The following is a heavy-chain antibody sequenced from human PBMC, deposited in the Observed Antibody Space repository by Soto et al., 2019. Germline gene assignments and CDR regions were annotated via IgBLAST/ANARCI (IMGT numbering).Heavy chain of an antibody. D-gene: IGHD3-3*01. CDR3: ARDQGEKDSYTIFGPYYYYGMDV. Sequence: QVQLVESGGGVVQPGRSLRLSCAASGFTFSSYAMHWVRQAPGKGLEWVAVISYDGSNKYYADSVEGRFTISRDNSKNTLYLQMNSLRAEDTAVYYCARDQGEKDSYTIFGPYYYYGMDVWGQGTTVTVSS. CDR1: GFTFSSYA. CDR2: ISYDGSNK. V-gene: IGHV3-30-3*01. J-gene: IGHJ6*02.